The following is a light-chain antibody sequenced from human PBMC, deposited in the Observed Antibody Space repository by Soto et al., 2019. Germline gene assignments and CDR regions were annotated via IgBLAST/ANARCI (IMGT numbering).Light chain of an antibody. CDR1: SSDVGGYNY. V-gene: IGLV2-14*01. CDR2: EVS. Sequence: QSALTQPASVSGSPGQSITISCTGNSSDVGGYNYVSWYQQYPGKAPKLMIYEVSNRPSGVSNRFSGSKSGNTASLTISGLQAEDEADYYCSSYAGSNNLVFGGGTKLTVL. J-gene: IGLJ2*01. CDR3: SSYAGSNNLV.